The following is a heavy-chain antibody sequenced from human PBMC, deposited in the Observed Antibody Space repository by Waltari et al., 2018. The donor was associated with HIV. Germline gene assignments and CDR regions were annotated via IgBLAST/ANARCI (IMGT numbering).Heavy chain of an antibody. V-gene: IGHV3-49*03. Sequence: EVRLEESGGGVVPPGRPLRLTCVTSGFNFEEYALSWFRQAPGKAPGWVVFRGRLSYVGTSDYAAATKGRVIISRDDSQSVVHLEVASLRTDDTGVYYCVRESLPKCAAGSCYRKWGQGT. CDR1: GFNFEEYA. D-gene: IGHD2-2*01. CDR2: RGRLSYVGTS. CDR3: VRESLPKCAAGSCYRK. J-gene: IGHJ1*01.